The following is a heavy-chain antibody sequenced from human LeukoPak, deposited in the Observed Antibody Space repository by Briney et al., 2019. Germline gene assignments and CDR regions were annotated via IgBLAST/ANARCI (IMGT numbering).Heavy chain of an antibody. Sequence: PSETLSLTCAVYGGSFSGYYWSWIRQPPGKGLEWIGEINHSGSTNYNPSLKSRVTISVDTSKNQFSLKLSSVTAADTAVYYCARVSLLAPYYFDYWGQGTLVTVSS. V-gene: IGHV4-34*01. CDR3: ARVSLLAPYYFDY. CDR1: GGSFSGYY. CDR2: INHSGST. J-gene: IGHJ4*02.